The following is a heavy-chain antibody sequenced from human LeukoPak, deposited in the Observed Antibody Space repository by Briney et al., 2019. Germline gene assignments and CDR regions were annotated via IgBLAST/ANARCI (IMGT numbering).Heavy chain of an antibody. J-gene: IGHJ4*02. CDR3: ERVAGNSSGGYDY. V-gene: IGHV3-21*05. CDR2: ISSSSSYT. CDR1: GFTFSSYG. D-gene: IGHD6-19*01. Sequence: GRSLRLSCAASGFTFSSYGMHWVRQAPGKGLEWVSYISSSSSYTNYADSVKGRFTISRDNAKNSLYLQMNSLRAEDTAVYYCERVAGNSSGGYDYWGQGTLVTVSS.